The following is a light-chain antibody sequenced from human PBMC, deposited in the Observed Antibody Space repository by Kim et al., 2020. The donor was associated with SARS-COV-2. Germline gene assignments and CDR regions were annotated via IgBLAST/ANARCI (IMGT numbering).Light chain of an antibody. J-gene: IGKJ1*01. CDR2: AAS. Sequence: SVGDRVTITCRASQSISIYLNWYQQKPGKAPKLLIYAASSLQSGVPSRFSGSGSGTDFTLTISSLQPEDFATYYCQQSYSTPPLTFGQGTKVDIK. CDR1: QSISIY. V-gene: IGKV1-39*01. CDR3: QQSYSTPPLT.